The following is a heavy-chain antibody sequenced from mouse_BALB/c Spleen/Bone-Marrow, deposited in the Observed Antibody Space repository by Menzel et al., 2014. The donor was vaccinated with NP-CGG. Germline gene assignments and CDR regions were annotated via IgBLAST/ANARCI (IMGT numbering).Heavy chain of an antibody. V-gene: IGHV14-3*02. CDR1: GFNINDTY. J-gene: IGHJ4*01. CDR2: IDPANGNT. CDR3: AEIATAAYYVMDY. D-gene: IGHD1-2*01. Sequence: EVQLQQSGAELVKPGASVKLSCTASGFNINDTYIPWVKQRPAQGLEWIGRIDPANGNTKYDPKFKGKATITADPSSNTAYLQPSSLTSEDTAGYYCAEIATAAYYVMDYWGQGTSVTVSS.